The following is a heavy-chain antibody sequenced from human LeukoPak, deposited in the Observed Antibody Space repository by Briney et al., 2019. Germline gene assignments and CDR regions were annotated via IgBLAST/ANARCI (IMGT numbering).Heavy chain of an antibody. CDR3: ARDQATGIVVVPAATN. D-gene: IGHD2-2*01. Sequence: GGSLRLSCAASGFTFSSYSMNWVRQAPGKGLEWVSSISSSSSYIYYADSVKGRFTVSRDNAKNSLYLQMNSLRAEDTAVYYCARDQATGIVVVPAATNWGQRTLVTVSS. V-gene: IGHV3-21*01. CDR2: ISSSSSYI. CDR1: GFTFSSYS. J-gene: IGHJ4*02.